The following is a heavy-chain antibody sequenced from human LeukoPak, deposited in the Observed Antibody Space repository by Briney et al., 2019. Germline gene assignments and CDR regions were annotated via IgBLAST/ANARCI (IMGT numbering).Heavy chain of an antibody. J-gene: IGHJ4*02. CDR3: AKRPSGSYRALDY. CDR2: ISGSAAGT. CDR1: GFTFSSYA. V-gene: IGHV3-23*01. Sequence: GGSLRLSCAASGFTFSSYAMSWVRQAPGKGVEWVSGISGSAAGTYYADSVKGRFTISRDNSKNAVYLQMSSLRAEDTAVYYCAKRPSGSYRALDYWGQGTLVTVSS. D-gene: IGHD1-26*01.